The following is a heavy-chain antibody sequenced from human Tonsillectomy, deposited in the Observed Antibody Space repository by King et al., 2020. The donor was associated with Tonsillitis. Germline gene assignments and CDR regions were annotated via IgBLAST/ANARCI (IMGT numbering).Heavy chain of an antibody. Sequence: VQLVESGGGVVQPGRSLRLSCAASGFTFSDYGMHWVRQAPGKGLEWVAVISYDGSNKYYAGSVKGRFTISRDNSKNTLYLQMNSLRAEDTAVYYCARDPEWEPHDYFDYWGQGTLVTVSS. V-gene: IGHV3-33*05. J-gene: IGHJ4*02. CDR2: ISYDGSNK. CDR3: ARDPEWEPHDYFDY. CDR1: GFTFSDYG. D-gene: IGHD1-26*01.